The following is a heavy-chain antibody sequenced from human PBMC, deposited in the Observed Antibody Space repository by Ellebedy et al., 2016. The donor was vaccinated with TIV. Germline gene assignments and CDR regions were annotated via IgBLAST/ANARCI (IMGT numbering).Heavy chain of an antibody. D-gene: IGHD4-17*01. V-gene: IGHV1-69*13. CDR2: IIPMFGTP. CDR3: ARGPLTTVRDSYYYGMDV. J-gene: IGHJ6*02. CDR1: GYSFTTHG. Sequence: SVKVSXKASGYSFTTHGVTWVRQARGQGLEWMGGIIPMFGTPKYAQKFQGRVTISADESTSTVYMELSSLRSEDTAVFYCARGPLTTVRDSYYYGMDVWGQGTTVTVSS.